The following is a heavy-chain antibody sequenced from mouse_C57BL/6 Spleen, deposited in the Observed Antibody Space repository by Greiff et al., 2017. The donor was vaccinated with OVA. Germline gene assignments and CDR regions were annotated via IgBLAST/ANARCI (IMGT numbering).Heavy chain of an antibody. D-gene: IGHD1-1*01. CDR2: IDPSDSYT. Sequence: QVQLQQPGAELVKPGASVKLSCKASGYTFTSYWMQWVKQRPGQGLEWIGEIDPSDSYTNYNQKFKGKATLTVDTSSSTAYMQLSSLTSEDSAVYYCAHFPTVVATGDYWGQGTTLTVSS. J-gene: IGHJ2*01. V-gene: IGHV1-50*01. CDR3: AHFPTVVATGDY. CDR1: GYTFTSYW.